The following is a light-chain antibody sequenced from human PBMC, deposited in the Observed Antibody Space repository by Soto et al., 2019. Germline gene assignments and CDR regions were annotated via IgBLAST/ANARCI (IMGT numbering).Light chain of an antibody. CDR1: QSISSW. V-gene: IGKV1-5*03. J-gene: IGKJ2*01. CDR2: KAA. Sequence: DIQMTQSPSTLAASVGDRVTITCRASQSISSWLAWYQQKPGKAPKLLIYKAASLASGVPSRFSGSGSGTEFTLTISSVQPDDFATYYCQQYTSYSPRYTFGQGTKLEI. CDR3: QQYTSYSPRYT.